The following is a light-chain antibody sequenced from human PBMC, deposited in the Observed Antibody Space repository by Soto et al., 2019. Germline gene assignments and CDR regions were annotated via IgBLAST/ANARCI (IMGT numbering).Light chain of an antibody. J-gene: IGLJ1*01. V-gene: IGLV2-18*02. CDR1: SSDVGSYNR. CDR3: TSFTTSTTYV. Sequence: QSALTQPPSVSGSPGQSVAVSCTGSSSDVGSYNRVSWYQQPPGAAPKLIIYEVNNRPSGVPDRFSGSKSGNTASLTISGLRAEDEADYYCTSFTTSTTYVFGTGTKVTDL. CDR2: EVN.